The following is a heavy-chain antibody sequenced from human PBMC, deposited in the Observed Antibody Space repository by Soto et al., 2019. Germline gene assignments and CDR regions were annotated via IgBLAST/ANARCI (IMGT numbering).Heavy chain of an antibody. V-gene: IGHV4-34*01. CDR3: ARGPMVRGVI. Sequence: WTWIRQPPGMGLEWIGEINHSGSSNYNPSLKSRVTMSLDTSRNQFFLKVRSVTAADTAVYYCARGPMVRGVIWGQGTLVTVSS. J-gene: IGHJ4*01. D-gene: IGHD3-10*01. CDR2: INHSGSS.